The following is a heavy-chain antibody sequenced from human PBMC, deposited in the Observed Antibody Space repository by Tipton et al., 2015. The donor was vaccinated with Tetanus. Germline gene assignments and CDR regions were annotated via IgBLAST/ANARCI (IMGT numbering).Heavy chain of an antibody. CDR3: ARAEGYCSSTSCQGAYWYFDL. CDR1: GGSFSGYY. V-gene: IGHV4-34*01. J-gene: IGHJ2*01. D-gene: IGHD2-2*01. CDR2: INHSGST. Sequence: TLSLTCAVYGGSFSGYYWSWIRQPPGKGLEWIGEINHSGSTNYTPSLKSRVTISVDTSKNQFSLKLSSVTAADTAVYYCARAEGYCSSTSCQGAYWYFDLWGRGTLVTVSS.